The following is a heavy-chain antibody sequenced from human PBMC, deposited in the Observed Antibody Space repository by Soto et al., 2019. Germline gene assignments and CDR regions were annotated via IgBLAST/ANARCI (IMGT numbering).Heavy chain of an antibody. V-gene: IGHV3-48*02. J-gene: IGHJ5*02. CDR1: GFAFSSYS. Sequence: PGGSLSLSCAASGFAFSSYSMNWVRQAPGKGLEWVSYISSSSSTIYYADSVKGRFTISRDNAKNSLYLQMNSLRDEDTAVYYGARGGKPLNWFDPWGQATLVTVSS. CDR2: ISSSSSTI. CDR3: ARGGKPLNWFDP.